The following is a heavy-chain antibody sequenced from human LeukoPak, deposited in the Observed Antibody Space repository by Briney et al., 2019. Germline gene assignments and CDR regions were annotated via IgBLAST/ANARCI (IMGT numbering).Heavy chain of an antibody. D-gene: IGHD2-21*02. CDR1: GYTFTSYY. CDR3: ARVLAYCGGDCYGLGY. V-gene: IGHV1-46*01. CDR2: INTSGGST. J-gene: IGHJ4*02. Sequence: ASVKVSCKASGYTFTSYYMHWVRQAPGQGLEWMGIINTSGGSTSYAQKFQGRGTMTRDTSTSTVYMELSSLRSEDTAVYYCARVLAYCGGDCYGLGYWGQGTLVTVSS.